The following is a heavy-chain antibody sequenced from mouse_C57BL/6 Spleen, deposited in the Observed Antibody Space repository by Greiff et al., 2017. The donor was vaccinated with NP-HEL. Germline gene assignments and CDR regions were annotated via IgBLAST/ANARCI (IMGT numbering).Heavy chain of an antibody. Sequence: EVHLVESGGDLVKPGGSLKLSCAASGFTFSSYGMSWVRQTPDKRLEWVATISSGGSYTYYPDSVKGRFTISRDNAKNTLYLQMSSLKSEDTAMYYCARGDGSSTFAYWGQGTLVTVSA. CDR1: GFTFSSYG. V-gene: IGHV5-6*01. CDR2: ISSGGSYT. J-gene: IGHJ3*01. D-gene: IGHD1-1*01. CDR3: ARGDGSSTFAY.